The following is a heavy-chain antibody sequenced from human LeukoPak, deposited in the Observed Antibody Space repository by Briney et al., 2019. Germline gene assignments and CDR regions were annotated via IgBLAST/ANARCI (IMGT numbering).Heavy chain of an antibody. CDR2: INHSGST. J-gene: IGHJ4*02. Sequence: SETLSLTCAVYGGSFSGYYWSWIRQPPGKGLEWIGEINHSGSTNYNPSLKSRVTISVDTSKNQFSLKLSSVTAADTAVYYCARRYSSGWPDDYWGQGTLVTVSS. CDR3: ARRYSSGWPDDY. CDR1: GGSFSGYY. V-gene: IGHV4-34*01. D-gene: IGHD6-19*01.